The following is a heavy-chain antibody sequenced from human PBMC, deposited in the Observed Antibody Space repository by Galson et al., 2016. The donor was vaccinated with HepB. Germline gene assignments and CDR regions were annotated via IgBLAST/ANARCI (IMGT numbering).Heavy chain of an antibody. CDR3: ARGSGFLIHY. CDR2: IGGSGSGT. J-gene: IGHJ4*02. CDR1: SSIFSNAW. Sequence: SLRLSCAASSSIFSNAWMNWVRQAPGKGLEWVSAIGGSGSGTYYADSVRGRFIISRDNSKNTLYLQLNSLRAEDTAVYYCARGSGFLIHYWGQGTLVTVSS. D-gene: IGHD5-12*01. V-gene: IGHV3-23*01.